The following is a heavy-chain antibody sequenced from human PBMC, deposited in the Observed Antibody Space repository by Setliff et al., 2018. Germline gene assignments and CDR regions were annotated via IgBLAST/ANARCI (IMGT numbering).Heavy chain of an antibody. D-gene: IGHD3-22*01. V-gene: IGHV4-38-2*01. CDR1: GFSISSGYY. J-gene: IGHJ5*02. CDR2: IHHSGKA. Sequence: SETLSLTCAVSGFSISSGYYWGWIRQPPGKGLEWIVNIHHSGKAYYNPSLKSRVTMSVDTYKSHASLKLSSVTAADTAVYYCARAHTWSLPNDNSGYHGWFDPLGQGTLVTVSS. CDR3: ARAHTWSLPNDNSGYHGWFDP.